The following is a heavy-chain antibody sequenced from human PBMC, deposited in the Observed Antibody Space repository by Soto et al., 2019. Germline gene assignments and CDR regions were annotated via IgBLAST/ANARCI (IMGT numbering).Heavy chain of an antibody. J-gene: IGHJ6*02. CDR3: ARLSRDGYNHYYYYYGMDV. V-gene: IGHV4-59*01. CDR1: GGSISSYY. D-gene: IGHD5-12*01. CDR2: IYYSGST. Sequence: PSETLSLTCTVSGGSISSYYWSWIRQPPGKGLEWIGYIYYSGSTNYNPSLKSRVTISVDTSKNQFSLKLSSVTAADTAVYYCARLSRDGYNHYYYYYGMDVWGQGTTATVSS.